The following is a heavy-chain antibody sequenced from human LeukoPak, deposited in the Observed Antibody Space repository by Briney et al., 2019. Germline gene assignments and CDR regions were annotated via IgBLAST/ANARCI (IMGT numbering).Heavy chain of an antibody. Sequence: SVKGRFTISRDNGKNSLYLQMNSLGADDTAVYYCARGEAVAGSSDYWGQGTLVTVSS. J-gene: IGHJ4*02. CDR3: ARGEAVAGSSDY. V-gene: IGHV3-48*01. D-gene: IGHD6-19*01.